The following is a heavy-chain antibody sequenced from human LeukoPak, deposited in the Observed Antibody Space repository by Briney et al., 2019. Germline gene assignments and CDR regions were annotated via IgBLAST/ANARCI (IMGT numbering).Heavy chain of an antibody. V-gene: IGHV3-48*01. CDR3: ANGEMATINHY. Sequence: GGSLRLSCAASGFTFSSYSMNWVRQAPGKGLEWVSYISSSSSNIYYADSVKGRFTISRDNSKNTLYLQMNSLRAEDTAVYYCANGEMATINHYWGQGTLVTVSS. CDR1: GFTFSSYS. D-gene: IGHD5-24*01. J-gene: IGHJ4*02. CDR2: ISSSSSNI.